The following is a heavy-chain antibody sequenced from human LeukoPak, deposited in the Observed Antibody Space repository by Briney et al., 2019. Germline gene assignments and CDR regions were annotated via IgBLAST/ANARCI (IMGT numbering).Heavy chain of an antibody. CDR1: GFTFSSYG. J-gene: IGHJ6*02. CDR2: ISYDGSNK. Sequence: GGSLRLSCADSGFTFSSYGMHWVRQAPGKGLEWVVVISYDGSNKYYADSVKGRFTISRDNSKNTLYLQMNSLRAEDTAVYYCAKDNSDYGDSWNYYGIDVWGPRTTVTVSS. V-gene: IGHV3-30*18. CDR3: AKDNSDYGDSWNYYGIDV. D-gene: IGHD4-17*01.